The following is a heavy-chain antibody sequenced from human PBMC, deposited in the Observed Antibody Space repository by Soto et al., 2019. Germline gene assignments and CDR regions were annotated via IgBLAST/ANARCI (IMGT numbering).Heavy chain of an antibody. CDR1: GFTFSSYG. V-gene: IGHV3-30*18. CDR3: AKSPQEVVTAGMDV. D-gene: IGHD2-15*01. CDR2: ISYDGSNK. Sequence: GGSLRRSCAASGFTFSSYGMHWVRQAPGKGLEWVAVISYDGSNKYYADSVKGRFTISRDNSKNTLYLQMNSLRAEDTAVYYCAKSPQEVVTAGMDVWGQGTTVPVSS. J-gene: IGHJ6*02.